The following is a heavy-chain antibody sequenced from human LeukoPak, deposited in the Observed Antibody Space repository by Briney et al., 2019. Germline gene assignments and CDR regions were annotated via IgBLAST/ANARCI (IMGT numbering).Heavy chain of an antibody. J-gene: IGHJ3*02. V-gene: IGHV1-69*04. CDR3: ARDRSGSYPHDAFDI. CDR2: IIPILGIA. D-gene: IGHD1-26*01. CDR1: GGTFSSYT. Sequence: SVKVSCKASGGTFSSYTISWVRQAPGQGLEWMGRIIPILGIANYAQKLQGRVTITADKSTSTAYMELSSLRSEDTAVYYCARDRSGSYPHDAFDIWGQGTMVTVSS.